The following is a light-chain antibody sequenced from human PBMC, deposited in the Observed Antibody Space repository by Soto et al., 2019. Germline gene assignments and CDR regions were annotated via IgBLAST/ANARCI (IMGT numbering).Light chain of an antibody. CDR1: SSNIGTDYD. CDR3: QSYDSSLSASV. V-gene: IGLV1-40*01. CDR2: GNT. Sequence: QSVLTQPPSVSGAPGQRVTISCTGSSSNIGTDYDVHWYQQLPGTAPKLLIYGNTNRPSGVPDRFSGSKSGTSASLAIAGLQAEDEADYYCQSYDSSLSASVFGTGTKLTVL. J-gene: IGLJ1*01.